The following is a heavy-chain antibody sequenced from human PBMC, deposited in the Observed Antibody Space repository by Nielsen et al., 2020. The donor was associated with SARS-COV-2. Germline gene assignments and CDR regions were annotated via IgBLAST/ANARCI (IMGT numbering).Heavy chain of an antibody. CDR1: GFTFSSYA. J-gene: IGHJ4*02. CDR2: ISGSGGST. Sequence: GESLKISCAASGFTFSSYAMSWVRQAPGKGLEWVSAISGSGGSTYYADSVKGRFTISRDNSKNTLYLQMNSLRAEDTAVYYCAKDLGSSGYYDCWGQGTLVTVSS. V-gene: IGHV3-23*01. D-gene: IGHD3-22*01. CDR3: AKDLGSSGYYDC.